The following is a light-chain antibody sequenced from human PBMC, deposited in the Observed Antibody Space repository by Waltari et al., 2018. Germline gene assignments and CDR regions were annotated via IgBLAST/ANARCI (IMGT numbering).Light chain of an antibody. Sequence: DIQMTQSPSSLSASVGDRATITCQASQDIDIFVNWYQQKSGKAPKLLIYDASNLQPGVPSRFSGSKSGTGFVFTITSLQPEDIATYYCQQYDDLPLTFGGGTKVEIQ. V-gene: IGKV1-33*01. CDR3: QQYDDLPLT. J-gene: IGKJ4*01. CDR2: DAS. CDR1: QDIDIF.